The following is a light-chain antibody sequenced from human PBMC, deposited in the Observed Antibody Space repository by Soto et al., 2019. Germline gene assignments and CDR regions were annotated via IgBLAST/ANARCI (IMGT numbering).Light chain of an antibody. CDR1: SSDVGIYNL. V-gene: IGLV2-23*01. CDR2: EGC. Sequence: QSVLTQPASVSGSPGQSTTISCTGTSSDVGIYNLVSWYQQHPGKAPKLMIYEGCKRPSGVSNRFSGSKSGNTASLTISGLQAEDEADYYCCSYAGSSTWVFGGGTQLPVL. CDR3: CSYAGSSTWV. J-gene: IGLJ3*02.